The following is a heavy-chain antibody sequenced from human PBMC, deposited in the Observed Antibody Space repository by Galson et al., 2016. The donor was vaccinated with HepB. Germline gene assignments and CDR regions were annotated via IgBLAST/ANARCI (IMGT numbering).Heavy chain of an antibody. V-gene: IGHV5-51*01. CDR2: IYPGDSDT. CDR3: ARRLHGEDHLVPPFYTSGWYLDY. D-gene: IGHD6-19*01. CDR1: GYTFNRYW. Sequence: QSGAEVKKPEESLKVSCQGSGYTFNRYWIGWVRERPGKGLEWMGIIYPGDSDTTYSPSFQGRVTLSVDKSINTAYLQWSSLTASDTAMYYCARRLHGEDHLVPPFYTSGWYLDYWGLGTLVSVSS. J-gene: IGHJ4*02.